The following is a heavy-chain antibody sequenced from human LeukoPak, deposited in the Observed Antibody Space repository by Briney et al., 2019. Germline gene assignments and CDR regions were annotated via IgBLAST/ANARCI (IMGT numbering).Heavy chain of an antibody. CDR3: TRATRYLDL. J-gene: IGHJ2*01. CDR1: GFTFGDYD. CDR2: IRSRAYGGTT. Sequence: GRSLRLSCTTSGFTFGDYDMSWFRQAPGKGLEWVGFIRSRAYGGTTDYAASAKGRFTISRDNSRSIAYLQMSSLKTEDTAMYYCTRATRYLDLWGRGTLVAVSS. V-gene: IGHV3-49*03.